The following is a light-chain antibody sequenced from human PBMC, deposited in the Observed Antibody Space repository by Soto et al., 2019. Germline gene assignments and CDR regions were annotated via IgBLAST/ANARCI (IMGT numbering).Light chain of an antibody. CDR2: EVS. Sequence: QSALTQSASVSGSPGQSITISCTGTGSDFGGYKYVSWYQKHPGKAPKLMIYEVSNRPSGVSDRFSGSKSGNTASLTISGLQAEDEADYYCSSYTSSNIYVFGSGTKLTVL. V-gene: IGLV2-14*01. CDR1: GSDFGGYKY. CDR3: SSYTSSNIYV. J-gene: IGLJ1*01.